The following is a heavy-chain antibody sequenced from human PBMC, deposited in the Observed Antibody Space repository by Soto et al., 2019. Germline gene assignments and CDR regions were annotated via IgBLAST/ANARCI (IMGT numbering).Heavy chain of an antibody. D-gene: IGHD3-22*01. CDR2: IWYDGSNK. CDR1: GFTFSGYG. V-gene: IGHV3-33*01. J-gene: IGHJ4*02. CDR3: TRCGNGYGKLDY. Sequence: QVQLVESGGDVVQPGRSLTLSCAASGFTFSGYGFHWVRQAPGKGLEWVAIIWYDGSNKYYDDSVKGRFTISRDNSKNTVFLHMNSLRAEATAVYYCTRCGNGYGKLDYWGQGTPVTVSS.